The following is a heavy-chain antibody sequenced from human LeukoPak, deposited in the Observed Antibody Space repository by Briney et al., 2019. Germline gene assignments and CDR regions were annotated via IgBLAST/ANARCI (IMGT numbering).Heavy chain of an antibody. Sequence: KSSETLSLTCAVYGVSFSGYYWSWIRQPPGKGLEWIGEINHSGSTNYNPSLKSRVTISVDTSKNQFSLKLSSVTAADTAVYYCARDPAYCGGDCPWGQGTLVTVSS. J-gene: IGHJ5*02. CDR1: GVSFSGYY. D-gene: IGHD2-21*02. V-gene: IGHV4-34*01. CDR2: INHSGST. CDR3: ARDPAYCGGDCP.